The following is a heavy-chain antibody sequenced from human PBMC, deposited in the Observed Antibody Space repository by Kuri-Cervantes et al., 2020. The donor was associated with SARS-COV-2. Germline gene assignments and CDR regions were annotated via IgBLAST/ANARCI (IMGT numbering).Heavy chain of an antibody. CDR3: ARQMMSSITIFGVVITKNWFDP. CDR1: GGSISSSSYY. V-gene: IGHV4-39*01. CDR2: IYYSGST. D-gene: IGHD3-3*01. Sequence: SDILSLTCTVSGGSISSSSYYWGSIRQPPGKGLGWIGSIYYSGSTSYHPSLKSRVTIFVDTSKNQFSLKLSCVTAADTAVYYCARQMMSSITIFGVVITKNWFDPWGQGTLVTVSS. J-gene: IGHJ5*02.